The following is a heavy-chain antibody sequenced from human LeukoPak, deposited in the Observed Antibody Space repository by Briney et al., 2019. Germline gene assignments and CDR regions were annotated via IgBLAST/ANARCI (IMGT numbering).Heavy chain of an antibody. CDR2: ISYDGSNK. V-gene: IGHV3-30*14. CDR1: GFTFSSYA. Sequence: GRSLRLSCAASGFTFSSYAMHWVRQAPGKGLEWVAVISYDGSNKYYADSVKGRFTISRDNSKNTLYLQMNSLRAEDTAVYYCARVHPLGGSSGYRDYWGQGTLVTVSS. D-gene: IGHD3-22*01. CDR3: ARVHPLGGSSGYRDY. J-gene: IGHJ4*02.